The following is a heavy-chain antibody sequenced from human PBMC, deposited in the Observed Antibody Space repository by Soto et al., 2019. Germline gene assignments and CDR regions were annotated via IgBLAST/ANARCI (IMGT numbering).Heavy chain of an antibody. CDR2: IYYSGST. CDR3: AINLMSVAGREDYYYGMDV. V-gene: IGHV4-59*08. Sequence: SETLSLTCTVSGGSISGYYWSWIRQPPGKGLEWIGYIYYSGSTQYNPSLKSRVSMSADTSKNQFSLKLSSVTAADTAVYYCAINLMSVAGREDYYYGMDVWGQGTTVTVSS. D-gene: IGHD6-19*01. CDR1: GGSISGYY. J-gene: IGHJ6*02.